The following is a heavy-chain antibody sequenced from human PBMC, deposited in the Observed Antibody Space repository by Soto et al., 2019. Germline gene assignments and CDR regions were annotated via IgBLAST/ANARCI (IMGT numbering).Heavy chain of an antibody. CDR2: IHYTGST. V-gene: IGHV4-61*01. D-gene: IGHD3-22*01. J-gene: IGHJ4*02. CDR3: ARSSGYYGVFDF. Sequence: SETLSLTCTVSGASVSSGSYYWSWIRQPPGKGLEWIGYIHYTGSTNYNPSLKSRVTISVDTSKNQLSLKLSTVTAADTAVYYCARSSGYYGVFDFWGQGTLVTVSS. CDR1: GASVSSGSYY.